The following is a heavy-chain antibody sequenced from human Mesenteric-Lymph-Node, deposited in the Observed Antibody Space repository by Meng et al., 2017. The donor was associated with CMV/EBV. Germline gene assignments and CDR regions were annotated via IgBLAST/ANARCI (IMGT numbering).Heavy chain of an antibody. Sequence: FRSFPMHWVRQAPGKGLEWVAVISNDGGNKYYADSVQGRFTISRDNSKNTLFLQMNSLTAEDTAVYSCARPQCGGGSCYWRLDWYFDLWGRGTLVTVSS. CDR3: ARPQCGGGSCYWRLDWYFDL. CDR2: ISNDGGNK. CDR1: FRSFP. J-gene: IGHJ2*01. V-gene: IGHV3-30-3*01. D-gene: IGHD2-15*01.